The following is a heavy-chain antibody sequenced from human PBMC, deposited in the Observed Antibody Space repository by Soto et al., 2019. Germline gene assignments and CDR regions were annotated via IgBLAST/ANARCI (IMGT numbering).Heavy chain of an antibody. D-gene: IGHD3-22*01. V-gene: IGHV3-30-3*01. Sequence: QVQLVESGGGVVQPGRSLRLSCAASGFTFSSYAMHWVRQAPGKGLEWVAVISYDGSNKYYADSVKGRFTISRDNSKNTLYLQMNSLRAEDTAVYYCARLSYYDSSGYLDYWGQGTLVTVSS. J-gene: IGHJ4*02. CDR1: GFTFSSYA. CDR2: ISYDGSNK. CDR3: ARLSYYDSSGYLDY.